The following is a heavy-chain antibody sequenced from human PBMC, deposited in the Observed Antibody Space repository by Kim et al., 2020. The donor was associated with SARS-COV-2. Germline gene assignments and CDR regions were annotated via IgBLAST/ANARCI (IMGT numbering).Heavy chain of an antibody. J-gene: IGHJ4*02. V-gene: IGHV5-51*01. D-gene: IGHD3-22*01. CDR1: GYSFTSYW. CDR2: IYPGDSDT. Sequence: GESLKISCKGSGYSFTSYWIGWVRQMPGKGLEWMGIIYPGDSDTRYSPSFQGQVTISADKSISTAYLQWSSLKASDTAMYYCARLAYYYDSSGYSRAFEYWGQGTLVTVSS. CDR3: ARLAYYYDSSGYSRAFEY.